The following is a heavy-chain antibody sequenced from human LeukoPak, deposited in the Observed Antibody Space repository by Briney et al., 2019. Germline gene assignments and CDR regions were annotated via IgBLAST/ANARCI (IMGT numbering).Heavy chain of an antibody. CDR3: ARGSDYGDYQDY. J-gene: IGHJ4*02. Sequence: ASVKVSRKASGYTFTGYYMHWVRQAPGQGLEWMGWINPNSGGTNYAQKFQGRVTMTRDTSISTAYMELSRLRSDDTAVYYCARGSDYGDYQDYWGQGTLVTVSS. CDR2: INPNSGGT. D-gene: IGHD4-17*01. V-gene: IGHV1-2*02. CDR1: GYTFTGYY.